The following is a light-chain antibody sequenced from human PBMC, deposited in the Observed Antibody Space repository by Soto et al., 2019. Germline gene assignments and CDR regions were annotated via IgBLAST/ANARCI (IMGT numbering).Light chain of an antibody. CDR1: QSVSSSY. CDR3: QQYGSSLLYT. J-gene: IGKJ2*01. Sequence: EIVLTQSPGTLSLSPGERATLSCRASQSVSSSYLAWYQQKPGQAPRLLIYGASSRTTGITDRFSGSGSGTAFTLTISRLEPEDFAVYYCQQYGSSLLYTFGQGTKLEIK. CDR2: GAS. V-gene: IGKV3-20*01.